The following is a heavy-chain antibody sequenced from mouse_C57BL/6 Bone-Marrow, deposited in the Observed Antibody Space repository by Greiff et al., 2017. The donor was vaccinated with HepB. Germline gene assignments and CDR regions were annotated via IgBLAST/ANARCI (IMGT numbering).Heavy chain of an antibody. V-gene: IGHV1-82*01. D-gene: IGHD2-5*01. CDR3: AGYYSNPDYFDY. Sequence: QVQLQQSGPELVKPGASVKISCKASGYAFSSSWMNWVKQRAGKGLEWLGRIYPGGGDTKDNGKFTGKATLTADNSASTSYMQLSSLTSEDSAVYFRAGYYSNPDYFDYWGQGTTLTVSS. CDR2: IYPGGGDT. CDR1: GYAFSSSW. J-gene: IGHJ2*01.